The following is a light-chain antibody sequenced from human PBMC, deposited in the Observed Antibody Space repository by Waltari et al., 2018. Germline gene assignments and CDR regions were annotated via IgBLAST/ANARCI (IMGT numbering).Light chain of an antibody. CDR2: GAS. CDR1: QDISNY. J-gene: IGKJ1*01. CDR3: QQYDSFPRT. V-gene: IGKV1-16*02. Sequence: DIQMTQSPSSLSASVGDRVTIPCRASQDISNYLAWLQQKPGKAPKSLIYGASSLQSGVPSNFSGSGSGTDFTLTISSLQPEDFATYYCQQYDSFPRTFGQGTKVEIK.